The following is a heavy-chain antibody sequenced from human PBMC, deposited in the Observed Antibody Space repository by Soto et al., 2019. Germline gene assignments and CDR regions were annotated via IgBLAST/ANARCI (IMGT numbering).Heavy chain of an antibody. CDR3: ARSLAGYSGYDVVDY. Sequence: SGPTLVNPTQTLTLTRTFSGFSLSTSGMCVSWIRQPPGKALEWLARIDWDDDKYYSTSLKTRLTISKDTSKNQVVLTMTNMDPVDTATYYCARSLAGYSGYDVVDYWGQGTLVTVSS. CDR1: GFSLSTSGMC. D-gene: IGHD5-12*01. V-gene: IGHV2-70*11. J-gene: IGHJ4*02. CDR2: IDWDDDK.